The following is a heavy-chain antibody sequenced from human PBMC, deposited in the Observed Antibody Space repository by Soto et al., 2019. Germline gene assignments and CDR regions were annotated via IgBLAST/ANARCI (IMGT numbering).Heavy chain of an antibody. V-gene: IGHV1-46*01. Sequence: GSSVKVSCKASGYTFTSYYMHWVRQAPGQGLEWMGIINPSGGSTSYAQKFQGRVTMTRDTSTSTVYMELSSLRSEDTAVYYCARVHPRINWSGPSVHGFASRGQRAVVTVSS. J-gene: IGHJ5*01. D-gene: IGHD3-3*01. CDR2: INPSGGST. CDR1: GYTFTSYY. CDR3: ARVHPRINWSGPSVHGFAS.